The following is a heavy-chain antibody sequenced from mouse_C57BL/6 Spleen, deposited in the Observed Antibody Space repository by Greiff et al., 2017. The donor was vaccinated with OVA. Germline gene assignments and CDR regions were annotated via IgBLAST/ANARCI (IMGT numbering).Heavy chain of an antibody. CDR1: GFTFSDYG. CDR3: ARPTITTVVADAMDY. J-gene: IGHJ4*01. CDR2: ISSGSSTI. D-gene: IGHD1-1*01. Sequence: EVQVVESGGGLVKPGGSLKLSCAASGFTFSDYGMHWVRQAPEKGLEWVAYISSGSSTIYYADTVKGRFTISRDNAKNTLFLQMTSLRSEDTAMYYCARPTITTVVADAMDYWGQGTSVTVSS. V-gene: IGHV5-17*01.